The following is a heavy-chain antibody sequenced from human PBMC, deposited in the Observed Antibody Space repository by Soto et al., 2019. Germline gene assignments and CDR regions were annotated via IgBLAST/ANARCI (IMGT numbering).Heavy chain of an antibody. CDR1: GFTFSSYA. D-gene: IGHD6-13*01. Sequence: GGSLRLSCAASGFTFSSYAMHWVRQAPGKGLEWVAVISYDGSNKYYADSVKGRFTISRDNSKNTLYLQMNSLGAEDTAVYYCADDSGYSSSLDYWGQGTLVTAPQ. J-gene: IGHJ4*02. CDR3: ADDSGYSSSLDY. V-gene: IGHV3-30-3*01. CDR2: ISYDGSNK.